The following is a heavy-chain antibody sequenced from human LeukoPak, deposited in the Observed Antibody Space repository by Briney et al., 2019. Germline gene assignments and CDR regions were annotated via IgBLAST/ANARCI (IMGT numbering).Heavy chain of an antibody. CDR3: AKDPYYYGSGSYGPDY. CDR2: ISYDGSNK. Sequence: GGSLRLSCAASGITFRSYGMHWVRQAPGKGLEWVPVISYDGSNKYYADSVKGRFTISRDNSKNTLYLQMNSLRAEDTAVYYCAKDPYYYGSGSYGPDYWGQGTLVTVSS. V-gene: IGHV3-30*18. D-gene: IGHD3-10*01. J-gene: IGHJ4*02. CDR1: GITFRSYG.